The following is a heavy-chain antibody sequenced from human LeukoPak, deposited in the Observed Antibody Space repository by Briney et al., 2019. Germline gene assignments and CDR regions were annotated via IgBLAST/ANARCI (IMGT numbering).Heavy chain of an antibody. J-gene: IGHJ3*02. CDR1: GFTFSSDW. CDR2: ISGDGRDI. CDR3: TREVNAFDI. Sequence: GGSLRLSCAASGFTFSSDWMHWVRQAPGKGLVWVTGISGDGRDIWYADSVKGRFTISRDNAKNTLYLQMNSVRVEDTAVYFCTREVNAFDIWGQGTTVTASS. V-gene: IGHV3-74*01.